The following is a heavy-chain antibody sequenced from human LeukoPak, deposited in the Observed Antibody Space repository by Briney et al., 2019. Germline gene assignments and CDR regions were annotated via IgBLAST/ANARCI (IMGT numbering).Heavy chain of an antibody. J-gene: IGHJ3*02. CDR1: AGSISSYY. CDR3: ARGTSVSYLRAAFDI. V-gene: IGHV4-59*01. D-gene: IGHD1-26*01. CDR2: IYYGVAS. Sequence: PSETPSPTCTVSAGSISSYYWSWNRQPPGEVLESVAYIYYGVASNYNTSLKSRVTISVDTYKNQFSLKLSSVTAADTAVYYCARGTSVSYLRAAFDIWGQGTMVTVSS.